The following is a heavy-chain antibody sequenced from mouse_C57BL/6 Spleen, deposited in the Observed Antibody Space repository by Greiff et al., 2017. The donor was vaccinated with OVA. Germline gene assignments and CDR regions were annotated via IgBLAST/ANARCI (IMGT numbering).Heavy chain of an antibody. CDR3: ARPYDYAWFAY. D-gene: IGHD2-4*01. J-gene: IGHJ3*01. CDR2: ILPGSGST. V-gene: IGHV1-9*01. CDR1: GYTFTGYW. Sequence: QVQLQQSGAELMKPGASVKLSCKATGYTFTGYWIEWVKQRPGHGLEWIGEILPGSGSTNYNEKFKGKATFTADKSSNTAYMQLSSLTTEDSAIYYCARPYDYAWFAYWGQGTLVTVSA.